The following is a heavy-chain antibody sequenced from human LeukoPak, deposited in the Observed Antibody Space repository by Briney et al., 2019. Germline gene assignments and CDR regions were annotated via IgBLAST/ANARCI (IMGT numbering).Heavy chain of an antibody. D-gene: IGHD3-22*01. CDR1: GFTFSSYA. V-gene: IGHV3-23*01. CDR3: AKRRYYDSSGPARIYYYYYGMDV. J-gene: IGHJ6*02. CDR2: ISGSGGST. Sequence: GGSLRLSCAASGFTFSSYAMSWVRQAPGKGLEWVSAISGSGGSTYYADSVKGRFTISRDNSKNTLYLQMNSPRAEDTAVYYCAKRRYYDSSGPARIYYYYYGMDVWGQGTTVTVSS.